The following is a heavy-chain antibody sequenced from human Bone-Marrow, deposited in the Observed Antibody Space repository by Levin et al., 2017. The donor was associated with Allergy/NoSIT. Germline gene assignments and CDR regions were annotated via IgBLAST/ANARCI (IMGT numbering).Heavy chain of an antibody. CDR2: ISSSGSDM. CDR3: ARGIIGDVRVAHKEAFDI. CDR1: GLTFSIYS. J-gene: IGHJ3*02. D-gene: IGHD2-8*02. V-gene: IGHV3-21*01. Sequence: GGSLRLSCTVSGLTFSIYSINWVRQAPGKGLEWVSSISSSGSDMYYVDSVRGRFTISRDNAKNSLTLQMNSLRAEDTAVYYCARGIIGDVRVAHKEAFDIWGQGTMVTVSS.